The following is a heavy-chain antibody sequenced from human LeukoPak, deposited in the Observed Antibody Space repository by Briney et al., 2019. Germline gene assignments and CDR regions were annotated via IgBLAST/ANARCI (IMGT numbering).Heavy chain of an antibody. CDR1: GGSFSGYY. CDR2: INHSGST. J-gene: IGHJ3*02. V-gene: IGHV4-34*01. D-gene: IGHD5-18*01. Sequence: SETLSLTCAVYGGSFSGYYWSWIRQPPGKGLEWIGEINHSGSTNYNPSLKSRVTISVDTSKNQFSLKLSSVTAADTAVYYCARRRIQLWLFPYDAFDIWGQGTMVTVSS. CDR3: ARRRIQLWLFPYDAFDI.